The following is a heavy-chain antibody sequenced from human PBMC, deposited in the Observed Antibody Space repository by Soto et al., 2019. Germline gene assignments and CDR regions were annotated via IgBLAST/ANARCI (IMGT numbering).Heavy chain of an antibody. J-gene: IGHJ3*02. V-gene: IGHV5-51*01. Sequence: GESLKISCKGSGYSFTSYWIGWVRQMPGKGLEWMGIIYPGDSDTRYSPSFQGQVTISADKSISTAYLQWSSLKASDTAMYYCAGPSCSGGSCYRAAFDIWGQGTMVTVSS. D-gene: IGHD2-15*01. CDR2: IYPGDSDT. CDR1: GYSFTSYW. CDR3: AGPSCSGGSCYRAAFDI.